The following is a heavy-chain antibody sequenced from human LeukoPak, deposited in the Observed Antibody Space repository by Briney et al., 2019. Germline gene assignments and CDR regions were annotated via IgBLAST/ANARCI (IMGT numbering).Heavy chain of an antibody. Sequence: SETLSLTCTVSGGSISSYYWSWIRQPPGKGLEWIGYIYYSGSTNYNPSLKSRVTISVDTSKNQFSLKLSSVTAADTAVYYCARSHWFGELSLFDYWGQGTLVTVSS. CDR2: IYYSGST. CDR3: ARSHWFGELSLFDY. D-gene: IGHD3-10*01. CDR1: GGSISSYY. V-gene: IGHV4-59*08. J-gene: IGHJ4*02.